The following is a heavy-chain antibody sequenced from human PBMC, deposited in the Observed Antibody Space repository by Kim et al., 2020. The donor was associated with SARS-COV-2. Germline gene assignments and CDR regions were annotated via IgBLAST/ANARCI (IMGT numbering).Heavy chain of an antibody. Sequence: TGYNQSLRSRVTMSLDKSKNQFSLRLTSVTAADTAVYSCARVDARSLIFHLWGQGTLVTVSS. CDR3: ARVDARSLIFHL. D-gene: IGHD3-16*02. CDR2: T. V-gene: IGHV4-4*01. J-gene: IGHJ5*02.